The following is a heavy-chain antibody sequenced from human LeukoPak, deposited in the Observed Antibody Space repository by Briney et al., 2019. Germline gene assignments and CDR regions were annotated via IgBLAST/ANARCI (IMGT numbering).Heavy chain of an antibody. Sequence: SETLSLTCTVSGGSMSSYYWSWIRQPPRKGLEWIGYIYYSGSTNYNPSLKRRVTISVDTSKHQFSLKLSSVTAADTAVYYCARGAGYYDTIDYWGQGTLVTVSS. CDR1: GGSMSSYY. V-gene: IGHV4-59*01. J-gene: IGHJ4*02. CDR3: ARGAGYYDTIDY. CDR2: IYYSGST. D-gene: IGHD3-22*01.